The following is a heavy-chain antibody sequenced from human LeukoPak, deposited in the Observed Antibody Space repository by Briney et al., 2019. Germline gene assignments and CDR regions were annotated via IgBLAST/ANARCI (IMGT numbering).Heavy chain of an antibody. CDR2: IYPGDSDT. CDR1: GYTFTDFW. J-gene: IGHJ5*02. Sequence: GESLKISCKGSGYTFTDFWIGWVRQMPGKGLEWMGIIYPGDSDTRYSPSFQGQVTISADKSITTAYLHWSSLKASDTAIYYCARLGPSGWYGRPSGYWFGPWGQGTLVSVSS. CDR3: ARLGPSGWYGRPSGYWFGP. D-gene: IGHD6-6*01. V-gene: IGHV5-51*01.